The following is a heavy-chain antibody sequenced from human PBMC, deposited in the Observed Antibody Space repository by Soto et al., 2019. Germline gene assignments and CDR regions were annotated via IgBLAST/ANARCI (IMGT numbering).Heavy chain of an antibody. J-gene: IGHJ4*02. CDR3: TTDLGGTEFDY. CDR1: GFTFSPAC. Sequence: EVQLVESGGGLVKPGGSLRLSCAASGFTFSPACLSWVRQAPGQGLEWVGRIKSQTDGGTTDYAAPVKGRFTISRDDSKNTLYLQMNSLKTEDTAVYYCTTDLGGTEFDYWGQGTLVTVSS. CDR2: IKSQTDGGTT. V-gene: IGHV3-15*01. D-gene: IGHD1-7*01.